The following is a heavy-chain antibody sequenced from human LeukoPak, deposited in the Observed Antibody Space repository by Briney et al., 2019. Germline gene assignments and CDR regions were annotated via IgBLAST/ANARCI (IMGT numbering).Heavy chain of an antibody. J-gene: IGHJ4*02. V-gene: IGHV1-2*02. D-gene: IGHD3-10*01. CDR1: GYTFTGYY. Sequence: ASVKVSCKASGYTFTGYYMHWVRQAPGQGLEWMGWINPNSGGTNYAQKFQGRVTMTRDTSINTAYMELSSLRSEDTAVYYCASTNMGGYYGSEPGWGQGTLVTVSS. CDR2: INPNSGGT. CDR3: ASTNMGGYYGSEPG.